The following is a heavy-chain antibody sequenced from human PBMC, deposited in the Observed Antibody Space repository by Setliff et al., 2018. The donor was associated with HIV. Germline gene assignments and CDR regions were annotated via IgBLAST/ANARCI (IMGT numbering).Heavy chain of an antibody. CDR2: FDPEDGDT. V-gene: IGHV1-24*01. Sequence: ASVKVSCKVSGYTLTELSMHWVRQAPGKGLEWVGRFDPEDGDTIYAQRFQGRVTMTEDTSADTAYMELSSLRSEDTAVYYCATAKEVWLAEGGFDYWGQGTRVTVSS. J-gene: IGHJ4*02. CDR1: GYTLTELS. D-gene: IGHD6-19*01. CDR3: ATAKEVWLAEGGFDY.